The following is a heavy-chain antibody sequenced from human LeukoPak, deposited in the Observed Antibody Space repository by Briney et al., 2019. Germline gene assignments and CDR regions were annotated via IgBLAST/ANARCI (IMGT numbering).Heavy chain of an antibody. D-gene: IGHD6-19*01. CDR3: ASGDSSGWYRYAFDI. V-gene: IGHV4-61*05. CDR1: GGSISSTSYY. J-gene: IGHJ3*02. CDR2: IYYSGST. Sequence: SETLSLTCTVSGGSISSTSYYWGWIRQPPGKGLEWIGYIYYSGSTNYNPSLKSRVTISVDTSKNQFSLKLSSVTAADTAVYYCASGDSSGWYRYAFDIWGQGTMVTVSS.